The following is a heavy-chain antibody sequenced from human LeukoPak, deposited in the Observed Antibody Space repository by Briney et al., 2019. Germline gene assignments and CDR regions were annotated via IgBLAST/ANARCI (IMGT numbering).Heavy chain of an antibody. CDR2: ISAYNGNT. CDR1: GGTFSSYA. Sequence: GASVKVSCKASGGTFSSYAISWVRQAPGQGLEWMGWISAYNGNTNYAQKLQGRVTMTTDTSTSTAYMELRSLRSDDTAVYYCARFWSGLGSPFDPWGQGTLVTVSS. J-gene: IGHJ5*02. V-gene: IGHV1-18*01. CDR3: ARFWSGLGSPFDP. D-gene: IGHD3-3*01.